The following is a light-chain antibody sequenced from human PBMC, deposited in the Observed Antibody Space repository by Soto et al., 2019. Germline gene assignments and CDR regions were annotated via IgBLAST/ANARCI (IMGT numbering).Light chain of an antibody. CDR1: SSDIGSYNL. V-gene: IGLV2-23*01. CDR2: EGT. J-gene: IGLJ3*02. CDR3: CSYAGSSTWV. Sequence: QSALTQPDSVSGSPGQSITISCTGTSSDIGSYNLVSWYQQHPGKAPKLMIYEGTKRPSGASNRFSGSKSGNTASLTISGLQAEDEADYYCCSYAGSSTWVFGGGTKLTV.